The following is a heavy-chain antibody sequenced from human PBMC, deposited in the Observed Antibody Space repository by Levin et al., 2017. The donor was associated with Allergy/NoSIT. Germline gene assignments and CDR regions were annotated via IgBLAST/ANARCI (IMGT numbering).Heavy chain of an antibody. CDR3: SGSDGPVYGDYDDS. Sequence: LTGGSLRLSCAASGLTFSGSTIHWVRQASGKGLEWIGRITPTTSNYPTSYAASVKGRFTISRDDSKNTAYLQMNSLRTEDTALYYCSGSDGPVYGDYDDSWGQGTLVTVSS. CDR2: ITPTTSNYPT. CDR1: GLTFSGST. V-gene: IGHV3-73*01. D-gene: IGHD4-17*01. J-gene: IGHJ5*01.